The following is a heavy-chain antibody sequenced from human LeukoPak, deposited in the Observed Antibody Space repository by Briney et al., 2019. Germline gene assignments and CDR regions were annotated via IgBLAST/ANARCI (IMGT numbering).Heavy chain of an antibody. Sequence: SETLSLTCAAYGGSFSGYYWSWIRQPPGKGLEWIGEINHSGSTNYNPSLKSRVTISVDTSKNQFSLKLSSVTAADTAVYYCARGDYDSSGYYLKDYWGQGTLVTVSS. CDR2: INHSGST. CDR3: ARGDYDSSGYYLKDY. J-gene: IGHJ4*02. V-gene: IGHV4-34*01. CDR1: GGSFSGYY. D-gene: IGHD3-22*01.